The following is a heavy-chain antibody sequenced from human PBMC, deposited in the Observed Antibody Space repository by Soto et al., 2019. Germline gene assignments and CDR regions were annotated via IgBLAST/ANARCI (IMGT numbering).Heavy chain of an antibody. CDR2: ISTDLRAL. CDR1: GFTISTYH. D-gene: IGHD1-26*01. Sequence: PGGSLRLSCAASGFTISTYHLNWVRQAPGKGLEWVSYISTDLRALYYADSVRGRFTISRDNAKNSLYLQMTSLRDEDTGVYYCTRDGRRGYDMDVWGQGTTVTVYS. V-gene: IGHV3-48*02. CDR3: TRDGRRGYDMDV. J-gene: IGHJ6*02.